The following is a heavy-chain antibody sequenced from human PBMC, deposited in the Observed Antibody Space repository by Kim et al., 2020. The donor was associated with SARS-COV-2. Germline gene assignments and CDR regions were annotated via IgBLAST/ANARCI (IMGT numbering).Heavy chain of an antibody. CDR2: IKYDGSRT. CDR1: GFTFTSYW. V-gene: IGHV3-74*01. Sequence: GGSLRLSCVASGFTFTSYWMHWVRQAPGKGLVWVSRIKYDGSRTSYADSVKGRFTISRDIAKNTLYLQMNNLRVEDTAVYYCTKSDWFDPWGQGTLVTVS. CDR3: TKSDWFDP. J-gene: IGHJ5*02.